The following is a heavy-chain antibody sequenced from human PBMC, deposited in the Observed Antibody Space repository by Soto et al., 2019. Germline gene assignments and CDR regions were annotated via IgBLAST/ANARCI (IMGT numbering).Heavy chain of an antibody. CDR1: GFTFSSYG. D-gene: IGHD6-19*01. CDR3: ARVADNSSGWYRPFDY. Sequence: QVQLVESGGGVVQPGRSLRLSCAASGFTFSSYGMHWVRQAPGKGLEWVAVIWYDGSNKYYADSVKGRFTISRDNSKNTLYLQMNSLRAEDTAVYYCARVADNSSGWYRPFDYWGQGTLVTVSS. CDR2: IWYDGSNK. J-gene: IGHJ4*02. V-gene: IGHV3-33*01.